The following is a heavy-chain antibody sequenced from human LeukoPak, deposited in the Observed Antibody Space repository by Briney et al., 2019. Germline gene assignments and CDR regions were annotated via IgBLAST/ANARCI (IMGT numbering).Heavy chain of an antibody. D-gene: IGHD6-19*01. V-gene: IGHV4-34*01. CDR1: GGSFSGYY. Sequence: SSETLSLTCAVYGGSFSGYYWSWIRQPPGKGLEWIGEINHSGSTNYNPSLKSRVTISVDTSKNQFSLKLSSVTAADTGVYYCVYSSGWYYFDYWGQGTLVTVSS. CDR3: VYSSGWYYFDY. CDR2: INHSGST. J-gene: IGHJ4*02.